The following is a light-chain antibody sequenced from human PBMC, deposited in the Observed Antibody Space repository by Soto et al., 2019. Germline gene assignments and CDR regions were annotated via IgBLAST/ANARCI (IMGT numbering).Light chain of an antibody. Sequence: QPVLTQPPSVFGAPGQRVTISCTGGSSNIGAGYDVNWYQQLPGTAPKLLVFHNTNRPSGVPDRFSGSKSGTSASLAITGLQAEDEADYYCQSYDSSLSGAYVFGPGTKLTVL. CDR2: HNT. V-gene: IGLV1-40*01. J-gene: IGLJ1*01. CDR1: SSNIGAGYD. CDR3: QSYDSSLSGAYV.